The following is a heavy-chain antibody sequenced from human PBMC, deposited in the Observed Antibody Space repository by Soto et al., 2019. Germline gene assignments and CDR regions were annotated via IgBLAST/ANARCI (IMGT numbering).Heavy chain of an antibody. J-gene: IGHJ4*02. CDR1: GFTFSSYS. V-gene: IGHV3-21*01. CDR3: AKVVATLYYFDY. D-gene: IGHD5-12*01. Sequence: EVQLVESGGGLVKPGGSLRLSCAASGFTFSSYSMNWVRQAPGKGLEWVSSISSSSYIYYADSVKGRFTISRDNAKNSLYLQMNSLRAEDTAVYYCAKVVATLYYFDYWGQGTLVTVSS. CDR2: ISSSSYI.